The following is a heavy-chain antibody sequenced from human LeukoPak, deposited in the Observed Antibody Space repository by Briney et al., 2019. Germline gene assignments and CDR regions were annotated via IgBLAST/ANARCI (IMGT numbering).Heavy chain of an antibody. V-gene: IGHV3-74*01. Sequence: GGSLRLSCAASGFTFSDCAMNWVRQAPGKGLVRVSRINSDGSSTNYADSVKGRFTISRDNAKNMVYLQMNSLRAEDTAVYYCTPDRSYAMEVWGQGATVAVS. CDR3: TPDRSYAMEV. CDR2: INSDGSST. CDR1: GFTFSDCA. J-gene: IGHJ6*02.